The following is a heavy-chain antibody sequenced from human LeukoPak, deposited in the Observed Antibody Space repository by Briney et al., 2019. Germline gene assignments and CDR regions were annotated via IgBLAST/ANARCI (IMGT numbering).Heavy chain of an antibody. J-gene: IGHJ4*02. CDR3: ASCSSTSCPYANFDY. CDR2: ISYSGST. Sequence: PSETLSLTCTVSGDSVSSGSYYWSWIRQPPGKGLEWIGYISYSGSTNYNPSLESRVTISVDTSKNQFSLKLSSVTAADTAVYYCASCSSTSCPYANFDYWGQGTLVTVSS. D-gene: IGHD2-2*01. CDR1: GDSVSSGSYY. V-gene: IGHV4-61*01.